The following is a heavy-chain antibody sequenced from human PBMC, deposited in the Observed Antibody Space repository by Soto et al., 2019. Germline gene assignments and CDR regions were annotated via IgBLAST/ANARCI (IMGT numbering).Heavy chain of an antibody. CDR1: GYTFTSYD. D-gene: IGHD2-15*01. Sequence: GASVKVSCKASGYTFTSYDINWVRQATGQGLEWMGWMNPNSGNTGYAQKFQGRVTMTRNTSISTAYMELSSLRSEDTAVYYCARGEDIVVVVAAIRNWFDPWGQGTLVTVSS. V-gene: IGHV1-8*01. CDR3: ARGEDIVVVVAAIRNWFDP. CDR2: MNPNSGNT. J-gene: IGHJ5*02.